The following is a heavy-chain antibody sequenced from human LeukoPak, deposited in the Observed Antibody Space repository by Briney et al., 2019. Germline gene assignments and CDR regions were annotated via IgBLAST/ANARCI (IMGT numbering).Heavy chain of an antibody. J-gene: IGHJ3*02. Sequence: GGSLRLSCAASGFTFSGYGMHWVRQAPGKGLEWVAVIWYDGSNKFYADSVKGRFTISRDNSKNTLYLQMNSLRAEDTAVYYCARYNWNDANAFDIWGQGTMVTVSS. D-gene: IGHD1-20*01. CDR1: GFTFSGYG. CDR2: IWYDGSNK. CDR3: ARYNWNDANAFDI. V-gene: IGHV3-33*01.